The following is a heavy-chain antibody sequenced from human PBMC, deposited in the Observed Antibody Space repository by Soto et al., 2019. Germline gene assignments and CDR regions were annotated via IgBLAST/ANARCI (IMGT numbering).Heavy chain of an antibody. J-gene: IGHJ4*02. CDR1: GFTFSSYA. CDR3: ANGGIGLAGLDF. V-gene: IGHV3-23*01. Sequence: EVQLLESGGGLVQPGGSLRLSCAPSGFTFSSYAMSWVRQAPGKGLEWVSSLSSSGSSTNYGDSVKGRFTISRDISKNMLYLQMNSLRAEDTAVYHCANGGIGLAGLDFWGQGTLVTVSP. D-gene: IGHD6-19*01. CDR2: LSSSGSST.